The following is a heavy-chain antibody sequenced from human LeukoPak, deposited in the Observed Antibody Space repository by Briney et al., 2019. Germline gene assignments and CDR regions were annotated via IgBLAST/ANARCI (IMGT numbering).Heavy chain of an antibody. CDR2: IYTGGGT. Sequence: GGSLRLSCAASGFTVSSNYMSWVRQAPGKGLEWVAVIYTGGGTYYADSVKGRFTISRDNSKNMLYLQMNSLRAEDTAVYYCARDNAPYTSSSSGLGLFDYWGQGTLVTVSS. V-gene: IGHV3-53*01. CDR1: GFTVSSNY. D-gene: IGHD6-6*01. CDR3: ARDNAPYTSSSSGLGLFDY. J-gene: IGHJ4*02.